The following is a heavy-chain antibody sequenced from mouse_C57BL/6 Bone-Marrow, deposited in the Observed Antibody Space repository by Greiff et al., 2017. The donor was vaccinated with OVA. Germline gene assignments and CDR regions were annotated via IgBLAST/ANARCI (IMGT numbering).Heavy chain of an antibody. Sequence: QVQLQQPGAELVRPGSSVKLSCKASGYTFTSYWMDWVKQRPGQGLEWIGNIYPSDSETHYNQKFKDKATLTVDESSSTAYMQLSSLTSEDSAVYYCARRSSPFDYWGQGTTLTVSS. D-gene: IGHD1-1*01. CDR2: IYPSDSET. CDR3: ARRSSPFDY. CDR1: GYTFTSYW. J-gene: IGHJ2*01. V-gene: IGHV1-61*01.